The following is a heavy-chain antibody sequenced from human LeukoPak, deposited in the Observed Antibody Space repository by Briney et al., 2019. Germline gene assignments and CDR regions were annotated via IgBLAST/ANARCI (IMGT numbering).Heavy chain of an antibody. CDR2: IYYSGST. CDR3: ARAALTMVRGIGSRGYYYMDV. Sequence: SETLSLTCTVSGVSINNSYWTWLRQPPGKGLEWLGHIYYSGSTNYNPSLKSRVTISVDTSKNQFSLKLSSVTAADTAVYYCARAALTMVRGIGSRGYYYMDVWGKGTTVTVSS. J-gene: IGHJ6*03. CDR1: GVSINNSY. V-gene: IGHV4-59*12. D-gene: IGHD3-10*01.